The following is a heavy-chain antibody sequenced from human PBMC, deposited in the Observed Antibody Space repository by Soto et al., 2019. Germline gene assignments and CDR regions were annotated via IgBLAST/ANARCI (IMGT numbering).Heavy chain of an antibody. Sequence: QVQLVQSGAEVKKPGSSVKVSCKASGGTFSSYTISWVRQAPGQGLEWMGRIIPILGIANYAQKLQGRVTITADKSTSTDYMERSSLRAEDTDVYYCASESTVQNNDYYSYYMDVWGKGTTVTVSS. CDR1: GGTFSSYT. CDR2: IIPILGIA. J-gene: IGHJ6*03. V-gene: IGHV1-69*02. D-gene: IGHD4-4*01. CDR3: ASESTVQNNDYYSYYMDV.